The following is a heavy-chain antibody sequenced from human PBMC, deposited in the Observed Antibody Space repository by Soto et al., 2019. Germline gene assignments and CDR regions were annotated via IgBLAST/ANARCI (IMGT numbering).Heavy chain of an antibody. V-gene: IGHV2-70*13. CDR2: IERDDDDK. J-gene: IGHJ6*02. CDR1: GFSLTSPGMC. Sequence: SGPTLVTPTETLTLTCTFSGFSLTSPGMCVSWIRQSPGKALEWLALIERDDDDKYYSTSLKTRLTISKDTRKNQVVLTMANMEPADTATYYCARSIRGPRRFNGMDVWGQGTTVTVSS. CDR3: ARSIRGPRRFNGMDV. D-gene: IGHD1-20*01.